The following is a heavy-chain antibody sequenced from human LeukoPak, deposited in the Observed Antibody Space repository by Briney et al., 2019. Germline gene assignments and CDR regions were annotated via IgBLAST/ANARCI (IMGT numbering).Heavy chain of an antibody. CDR1: GFTVSINY. J-gene: IGHJ4*02. CDR2: IYSGGNT. Sequence: GGSLRLSCAASGFTVSINYMSWVRQAPGKGLEWVSVIYSGGNTYYADSVKGRFTISRDNSKDTVYLQMNSLRAEDTAVYYCARGETSSYDYWGQGTLVTVSS. D-gene: IGHD2-2*01. V-gene: IGHV3-53*01. CDR3: ARGETSSYDY.